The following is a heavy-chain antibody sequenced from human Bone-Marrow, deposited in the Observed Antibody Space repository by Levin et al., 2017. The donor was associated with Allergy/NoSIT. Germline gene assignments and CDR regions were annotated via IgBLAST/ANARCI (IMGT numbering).Heavy chain of an antibody. Sequence: GASVKVSCKASGYAFNTYGINWLRQAPGQGLEWLGWISTFGADTKYAQKVQGRVTMTTDTSTSTAYMELWNLRSEDTAVYYCARDTSAYCSSSSCYRRAWFDPWGQGTLVTVSS. CDR2: ISTFGADT. D-gene: IGHD2-2*01. CDR1: GYAFNTYG. CDR3: ARDTSAYCSSSSCYRRAWFDP. J-gene: IGHJ5*02. V-gene: IGHV1-18*01.